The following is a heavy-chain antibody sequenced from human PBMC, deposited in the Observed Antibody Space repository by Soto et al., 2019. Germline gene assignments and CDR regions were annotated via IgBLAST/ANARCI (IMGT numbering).Heavy chain of an antibody. V-gene: IGHV4-31*03. CDR3: ARAWGGYFDY. CDR1: GGSISSGGYY. CDR2: IYYSGST. Sequence: QVQLQESGPGLVKPSQTLSLTCTVSGGSISSGGYYWSWIRQHPGKGLEWIGYIYYSGSTYYNPSLETRVTLSVDPSKNRFSLKLSSVTAADTAVYSCARAWGGYFDYWGQGTLVTVSS. D-gene: IGHD3-16*01. J-gene: IGHJ4*02.